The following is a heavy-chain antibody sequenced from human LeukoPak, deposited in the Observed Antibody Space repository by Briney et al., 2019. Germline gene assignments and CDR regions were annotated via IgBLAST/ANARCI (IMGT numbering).Heavy chain of an antibody. Sequence: GGSLRLSCAASGFTFSSYWMHWVRQAPGKGLVWVSRINSDGSSTSYADSVKGRFTISRDNARKSLYLQMNSLRAEDTAVYYCARDSDLHCSGGSCTNFNYWGQGTLVTVSS. CDR1: GFTFSSYW. D-gene: IGHD2-15*01. J-gene: IGHJ4*02. CDR3: ARDSDLHCSGGSCTNFNY. V-gene: IGHV3-74*01. CDR2: INSDGSST.